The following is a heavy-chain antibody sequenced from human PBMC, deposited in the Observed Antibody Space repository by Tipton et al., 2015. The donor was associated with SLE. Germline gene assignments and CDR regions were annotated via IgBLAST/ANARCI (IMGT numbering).Heavy chain of an antibody. CDR1: GFTFSSYG. Sequence: SLRLSCAASGFTFSSYGMHWVRQAPGKGLEWVAVISYDGSNKYYADSVKGRFTISRDNSKNTVYLQMKSLRAEDTSVYFCARAIVVLAAIFDYWGQGTLVTVSS. CDR2: ISYDGSNK. CDR3: ARAIVVLAAIFDY. D-gene: IGHD2-21*02. J-gene: IGHJ4*02. V-gene: IGHV3-30*03.